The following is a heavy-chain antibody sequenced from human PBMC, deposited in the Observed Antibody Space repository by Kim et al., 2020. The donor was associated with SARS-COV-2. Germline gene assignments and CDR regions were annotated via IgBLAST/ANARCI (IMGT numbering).Heavy chain of an antibody. D-gene: IGHD1-26*01. J-gene: IGHJ6*02. Sequence: VKGRLTISRDNAKNSLYLQMNSLRAEDTAVYYCASHTRLGSYYYYYGMDVWGQGTTVTVSS. CDR3: ASHTRLGSYYYYYGMDV. V-gene: IGHV3-21*01.